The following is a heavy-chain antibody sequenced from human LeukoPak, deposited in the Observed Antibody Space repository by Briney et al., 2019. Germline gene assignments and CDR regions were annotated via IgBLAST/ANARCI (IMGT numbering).Heavy chain of an antibody. CDR3: ASLWMGYYFDY. CDR1: GGSINRYY. V-gene: IGHV4-4*09. Sequence: SETLSLTCTVSGGSINRYYWSWIRQPPGMGLEWIGNIHPSGSSNYNPSLKTRVTISVDTSKNQFSLRLSSVTAADTAVYYCASLWMGYYFDYWGQGTQVTDSS. CDR2: IHPSGSS. D-gene: IGHD5-12*01. J-gene: IGHJ4*02.